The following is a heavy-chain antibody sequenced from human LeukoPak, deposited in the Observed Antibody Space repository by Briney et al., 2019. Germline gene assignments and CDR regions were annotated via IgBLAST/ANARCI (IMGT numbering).Heavy chain of an antibody. CDR3: ARRATTMNDAFDI. CDR1: GFTFSSYS. J-gene: IGHJ3*02. Sequence: GGSLRLSCAASGFTFSSYSMNWVRQAPGKGREWVSSISSSSSSIYYAASVKGRFTISRDNAKNSLYLQMNSLRAEDTAVYYCARRATTMNDAFDIWGQGTMVTVSS. D-gene: IGHD5-24*01. CDR2: ISSSSSSI. V-gene: IGHV3-21*01.